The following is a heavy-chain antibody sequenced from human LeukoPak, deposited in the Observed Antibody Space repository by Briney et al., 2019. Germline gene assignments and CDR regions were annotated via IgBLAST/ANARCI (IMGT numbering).Heavy chain of an antibody. CDR3: ASGLRYFDWLLN. CDR1: GYTFTSYG. J-gene: IGHJ4*02. Sequence: ASVKVSCKASGYTFTSYGISWVRQAPGQGLEWMGWVSAYNGNTNYAQKLQGRVTMTTDTSTSTAYMELRSLRSDDTAVYYCASGLRYFDWLLNWGQGTLVTVSS. CDR2: VSAYNGNT. D-gene: IGHD3-9*01. V-gene: IGHV1-18*01.